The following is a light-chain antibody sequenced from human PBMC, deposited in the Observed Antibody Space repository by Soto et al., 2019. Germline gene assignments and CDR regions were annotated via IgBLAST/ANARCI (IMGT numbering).Light chain of an antibody. CDR3: QVWDITTDHYV. CDR2: YDS. V-gene: IGLV3-21*04. Sequence: SYELTQPPSVSVAPEKTARLTCGGDNIGSKRVHRYRQKPGQAPVVVIYYDSDRPSGIPERFSGSNSGNTATLTINRVEAGDEADYCCQVWDITTDHYVFGTGTKVTVL. CDR1: NIGSKR. J-gene: IGLJ1*01.